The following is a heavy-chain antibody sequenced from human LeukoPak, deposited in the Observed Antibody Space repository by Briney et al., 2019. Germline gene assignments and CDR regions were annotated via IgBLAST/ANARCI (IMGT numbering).Heavy chain of an antibody. CDR2: ISGSGGST. V-gene: IGHV3-23*01. J-gene: IGHJ4*02. D-gene: IGHD6-13*01. Sequence: PSETLSLTCTVSGGSISSGDYYWSWVRQAPGKGLEWVSAISGSGGSTYYADSVKGRFTISRDNSKNTLYLQMNSLRAEDTAVYYCAKDQYSSSWYRWDYWGQGTLVTVSS. CDR1: GGSISSGDYY. CDR3: AKDQYSSSWYRWDY.